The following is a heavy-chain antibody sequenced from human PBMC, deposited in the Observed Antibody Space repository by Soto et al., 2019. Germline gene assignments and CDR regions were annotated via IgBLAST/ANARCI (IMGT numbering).Heavy chain of an antibody. J-gene: IGHJ4*02. D-gene: IGHD6-19*01. CDR1: GFTFSSYA. Sequence: GGFLRLSCAASGFTFSSYAMSWVRQAPGKGLEWVSAISGSGGSTYYADSVKGRFTISRDNSKNTLYLQMNSLRAEDTAVYYCAKSSGSGWFQTYFDYWGQGTLVTVSS. CDR2: ISGSGGST. CDR3: AKSSGSGWFQTYFDY. V-gene: IGHV3-23*01.